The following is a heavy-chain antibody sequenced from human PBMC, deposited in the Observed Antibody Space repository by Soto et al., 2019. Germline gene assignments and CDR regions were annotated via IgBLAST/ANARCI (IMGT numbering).Heavy chain of an antibody. Sequence: SVKVSCKASGGTFSSYAISWVRQAPGQGLEWMGGIIPIFGTANYAQKFQGRVTITADESTSTAYMELSSLRSEDAAVYYCARATVYSSGLNCFDPWGQGTLVTVSS. D-gene: IGHD6-19*01. CDR2: IIPIFGTA. V-gene: IGHV1-69*13. CDR3: ARATVYSSGLNCFDP. J-gene: IGHJ5*02. CDR1: GGTFSSYA.